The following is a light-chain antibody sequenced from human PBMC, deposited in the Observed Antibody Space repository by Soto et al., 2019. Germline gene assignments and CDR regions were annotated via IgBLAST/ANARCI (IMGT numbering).Light chain of an antibody. V-gene: IGKV1-6*01. CDR2: AAS. Sequence: AIQMTQSPSSLSASVGDRVTITCRASQDIRKDLGWYQQKPGKTPKLLIFAASSLQSGVPSRFSGSGSGTDFTLTISSLQPEDFATYYCPQDFNYPWTFGQGTKVEIE. CDR1: QDIRKD. CDR3: PQDFNYPWT. J-gene: IGKJ1*01.